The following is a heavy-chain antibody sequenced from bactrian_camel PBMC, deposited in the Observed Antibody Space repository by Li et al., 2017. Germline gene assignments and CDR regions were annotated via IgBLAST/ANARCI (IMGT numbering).Heavy chain of an antibody. CDR3: AADGVGRVIPQVLGY. V-gene: IGHV3S28*01. CDR2: IYTGGGST. CDR1: GFTFRTAS. J-gene: IGHJ6*01. D-gene: IGHD1*01. Sequence: QLVESGGGLVQPGESLRLSCAASGFTFRTASITWVRQAPGKGLEWVAAIYTGGGSTYYADSVKGRFTISRDKAKNTLYLQMNSLKTEDTAVYYCAADGVGRVIPQVLGYWGRGTQVTVS.